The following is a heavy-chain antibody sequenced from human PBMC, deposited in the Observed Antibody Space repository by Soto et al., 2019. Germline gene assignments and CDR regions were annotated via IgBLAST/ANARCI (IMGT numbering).Heavy chain of an antibody. CDR3: AARHFWSGPWTARRLDY. V-gene: IGHV4-4*02. J-gene: IGHJ4*02. D-gene: IGHD3-3*02. Sequence: ASETLSLTGAVSGDSINSSHWWNWVRQPPGKGLEWIGQISHSGNANYNPSLTSRVTISVDKSKNHFSLKLTSVTAADTAVYYCAARHFWSGPWTARRLDYWGQGTLVTVSS. CDR1: GDSINSSHW. CDR2: ISHSGNA.